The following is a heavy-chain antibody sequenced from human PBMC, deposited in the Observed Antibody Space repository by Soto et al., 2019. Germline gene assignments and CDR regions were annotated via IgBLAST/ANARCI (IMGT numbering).Heavy chain of an antibody. CDR2: IYYSGST. V-gene: IGHV4-61*01. CDR3: ARDLIWYDP. CDR1: GGSVSSGSYY. Sequence: PSETLSLTCTVSGGSVSSGSYYWSWIRQPPGKGLEWIGYIYYSGSTNYNPSLKSRVTISVDTSKNQFSLKLSSVTAADTAVYYCARDLIWYDPWGQGTLVTDSS. J-gene: IGHJ5*02.